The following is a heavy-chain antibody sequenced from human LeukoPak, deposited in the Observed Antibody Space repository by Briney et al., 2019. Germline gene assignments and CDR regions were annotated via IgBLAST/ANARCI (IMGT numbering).Heavy chain of an antibody. Sequence: SETLSLTCTVSGYSISSGYYWSWIRQPPGKGLEWIGYIYYSGSTNYNPSLKSRVTISVDTSKNQFSLKLSSVTAADTAVYYCVRGGYYDSSANLDYWGKGTLVTVSS. D-gene: IGHD3-22*01. CDR3: VRGGYYDSSANLDY. CDR1: GYSISSGYY. V-gene: IGHV4-61*01. CDR2: IYYSGST. J-gene: IGHJ4*02.